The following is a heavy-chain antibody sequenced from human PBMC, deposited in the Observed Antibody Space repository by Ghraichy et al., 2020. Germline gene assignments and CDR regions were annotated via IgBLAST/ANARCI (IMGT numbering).Heavy chain of an antibody. CDR3: ARDLGGSGWF. Sequence: LTCAASGFTVSSNYMSWVRQAPGKGLEWVSVIYSGGSTYYADSVKGRFTISRDNSKNTLYLQMNSLRAEDTAVYYCARDLGGSGWFWGQGTLVTVSS. CDR2: IYSGGST. CDR1: GFTVSSNY. J-gene: IGHJ4*02. D-gene: IGHD6-19*01. V-gene: IGHV3-53*01.